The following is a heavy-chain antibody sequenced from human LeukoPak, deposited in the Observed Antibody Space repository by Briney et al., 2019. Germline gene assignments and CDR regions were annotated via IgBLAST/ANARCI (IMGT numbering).Heavy chain of an antibody. D-gene: IGHD3-10*01. V-gene: IGHV4-34*01. CDR3: ARGSIRYYYGSGSYLSY. J-gene: IGHJ4*02. CDR1: GGSFSGYY. Sequence: PSETLSLTCAVYGGSFSGYYWSWIRQPPGKGLEWIGEINHSGSTNYNPSLKSRVTISVDTSKNQFSLKLSYVTAADTAVYYCARGSIRYYYGSGSYLSYWGQGTLVTVSS. CDR2: INHSGST.